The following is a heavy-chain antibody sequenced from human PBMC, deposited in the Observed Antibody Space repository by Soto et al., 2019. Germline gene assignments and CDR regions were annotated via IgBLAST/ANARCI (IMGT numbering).Heavy chain of an antibody. CDR3: ALIKDCSRTDCYLASFDP. Sequence: KTSETLTLTCTVSGLSLTNGRLGVSWIRQPPGKALEWLAHIFSNDDKSYSTSLKSRLTISKDISRSQVVLTMTNMDPVDSATYYCALIKDCSRTDCYLASFDPWGQGTLVTVSS. V-gene: IGHV2-26*01. CDR2: IFSNDDK. D-gene: IGHD2-2*01. CDR1: GLSLTNGRLG. J-gene: IGHJ5*02.